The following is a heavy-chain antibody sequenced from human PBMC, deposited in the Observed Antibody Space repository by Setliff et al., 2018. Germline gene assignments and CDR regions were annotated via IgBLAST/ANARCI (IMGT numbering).Heavy chain of an antibody. CDR1: GFTFSSYS. Sequence: PGGSLRLSCAASGFTFSSYSMNWVRQAPGKGLEWVSSISSSSSYIYYADSVKGRFTISRDNAKNSLYLQMNSLRAEDTAIYSCAKFSSVPGSRFFDYWGQGALVTVSS. D-gene: IGHD2-2*01. CDR2: ISSSSSYI. CDR3: AKFSSVPGSRFFDY. V-gene: IGHV3-21*04. J-gene: IGHJ4*02.